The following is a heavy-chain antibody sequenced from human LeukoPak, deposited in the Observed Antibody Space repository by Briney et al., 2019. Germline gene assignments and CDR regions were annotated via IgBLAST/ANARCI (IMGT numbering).Heavy chain of an antibody. CDR2: INPSGGFT. Sequence: ASVKVSCKASGYTFTSHYMHWVRQAPGQGIEWMGVINPSGGFTSYAQKLQDRVTLTRDTSTTTVYMQLSSLRSEDTAVYYCARGRNTIFGVGGIGYGMDVWGQGTTVTVSS. D-gene: IGHD3-3*01. V-gene: IGHV1-46*01. CDR3: ARGRNTIFGVGGIGYGMDV. CDR1: GYTFTSHY. J-gene: IGHJ6*02.